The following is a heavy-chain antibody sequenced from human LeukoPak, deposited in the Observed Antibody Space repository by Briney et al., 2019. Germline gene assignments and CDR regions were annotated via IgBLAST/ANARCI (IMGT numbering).Heavy chain of an antibody. CDR2: IKHSGST. J-gene: IGHJ4*02. CDR3: ARRAIHKFNDY. V-gene: IGHV4-34*01. Sequence: SETLSLTCAVYGGSFSGYYWSWIRQPPGKGLEWIGEIKHSGSTNYNPSLKSRVTISVDTSKNQFSLKLSSVTAADTAVYYCARRAIHKFNDYWGQGTLVTVSS. D-gene: IGHD2-2*02. CDR1: GGSFSGYY.